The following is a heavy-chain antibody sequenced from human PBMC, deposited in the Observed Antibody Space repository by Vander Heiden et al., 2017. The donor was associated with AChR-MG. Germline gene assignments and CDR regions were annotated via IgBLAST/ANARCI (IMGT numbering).Heavy chain of an antibody. J-gene: IGHJ4*02. V-gene: IGHV3-30*04. CDR2: ISYDGRNK. CDR3: ARAGADSSGYYGAYYFDY. CDR1: GFTFSSYA. Sequence: QVQLVESGGGVVQHGRSLRLSCAASGFTFSSYAMHWVRQAPGKGLEWVPVISYDGRNKYYADSVKGRFTISRDNSKNTLYLQMNSLRAEDTAVYYCARAGADSSGYYGAYYFDYWGQGTLVTVSS. D-gene: IGHD3-22*01.